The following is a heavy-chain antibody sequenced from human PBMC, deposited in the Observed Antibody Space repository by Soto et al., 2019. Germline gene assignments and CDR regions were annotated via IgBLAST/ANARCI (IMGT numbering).Heavy chain of an antibody. CDR3: ARDRYCGGDCYPNWFDP. Sequence: GGSLRLSRAASGFPFSSYWMHWVRQAPGKGLVWVSRINSDGSSTSYADSVKGRFTISRDNAKNTLYLQMNSLRAEDTAVYYCARDRYCGGDCYPNWFDPWGQGTLVTVSS. CDR1: GFPFSSYW. D-gene: IGHD2-21*02. CDR2: INSDGSST. V-gene: IGHV3-74*01. J-gene: IGHJ5*02.